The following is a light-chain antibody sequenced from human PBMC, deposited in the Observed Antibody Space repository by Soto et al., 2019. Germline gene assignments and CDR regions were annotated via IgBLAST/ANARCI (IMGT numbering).Light chain of an antibody. CDR1: QCIRHQ. CDR3: QQYNAYPLA. J-gene: IGKJ4*01. CDR2: AAS. V-gene: IGKV1-16*01. Sequence: DIQVTQSPSSLSASVGDRVTITCQTSQCIRHQLAWVQLKPGKAPKSLIYAASSLQSGVPSRFRGSGSERDFTLTISSLQPEDFETYYCQQYNAYPLAFGGGTKVEI.